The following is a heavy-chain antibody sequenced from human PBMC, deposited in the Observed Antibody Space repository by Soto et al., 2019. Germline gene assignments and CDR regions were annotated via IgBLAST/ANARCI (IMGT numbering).Heavy chain of an antibody. CDR3: ARDVPGSGVPFWDY. D-gene: IGHD2-15*01. V-gene: IGHV1-18*04. CDR2: ISVYNGNA. Sequence: QIQLVQSGAEMKKPGASVKVSCKPSGYTFTHYGVSWLRQAPGQGLEWMGWISVYNGNADYAHKFQGRVALTTDPSTSTAYMELRCLSPDDTAVYYCARDVPGSGVPFWDYWGQGTLVTVSS. CDR1: GYTFTHYG. J-gene: IGHJ4*02.